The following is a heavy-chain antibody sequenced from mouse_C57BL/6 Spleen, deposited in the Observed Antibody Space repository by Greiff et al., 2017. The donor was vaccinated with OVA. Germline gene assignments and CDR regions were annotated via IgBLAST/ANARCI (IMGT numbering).Heavy chain of an antibody. CDR2: IYPGDGDT. CDR3: ARKGGPFEDFDY. CDR1: GYAFSSYW. Sequence: LVESGAELVKPGASVKISCKASGYAFSSYWMNWVKQRPGKGLEWIGQIYPGDGDTNYNGKFKGKATLTADKSSSTAYMQRSSLTSEDSAVYVCARKGGPFEDFDYWGQGTTLTVSA. J-gene: IGHJ2*01. V-gene: IGHV1-80*01.